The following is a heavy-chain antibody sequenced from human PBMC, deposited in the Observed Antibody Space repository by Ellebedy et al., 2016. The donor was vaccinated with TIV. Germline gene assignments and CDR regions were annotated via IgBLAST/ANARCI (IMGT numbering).Heavy chain of an antibody. CDR3: ARTAAGISAFDY. D-gene: IGHD6-13*01. CDR1: GFTFSSYA. J-gene: IGHJ4*02. Sequence: GESLKISXAASGFTFSSYAMSWVRQAPGKGLEWVLAISGSGGSTYYADSVKGRFTISRDNSKNTLYLQMNSLRAEDTAVYYCARTAAGISAFDYWGQGTLVTVSS. CDR2: ISGSGGST. V-gene: IGHV3-23*01.